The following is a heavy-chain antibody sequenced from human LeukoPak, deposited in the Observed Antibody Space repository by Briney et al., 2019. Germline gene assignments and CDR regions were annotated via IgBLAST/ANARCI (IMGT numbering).Heavy chain of an antibody. CDR3: ARQASIAVAGHFDY. Sequence: PSETLSLTCTVSGGSISSYYWSWIRQPPGKGLEWIGYIYYSGSTNYNPSLKSRVTISVDTSKNQSSLKLSSVTAADTAVYYCARQASIAVAGHFDYWGQGTLVTVSS. V-gene: IGHV4-59*08. D-gene: IGHD6-19*01. J-gene: IGHJ4*02. CDR2: IYYSGST. CDR1: GGSISSYY.